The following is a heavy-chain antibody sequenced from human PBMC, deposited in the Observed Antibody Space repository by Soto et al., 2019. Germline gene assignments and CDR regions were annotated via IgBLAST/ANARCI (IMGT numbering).Heavy chain of an antibody. V-gene: IGHV4-34*01. D-gene: IGHD3-9*01. Sequence: SETLSLTCAVYGGSFSGYYWSWIRQPPGKGLEWIGEINHSGSTNYNPSLKSRVTISVDTSKNQFSLKLSSVTAADTAVYYCARGVPQLTGYYTTFDDWGRGTLVTDSS. CDR2: INHSGST. CDR1: GGSFSGYY. J-gene: IGHJ4*02. CDR3: ARGVPQLTGYYTTFDD.